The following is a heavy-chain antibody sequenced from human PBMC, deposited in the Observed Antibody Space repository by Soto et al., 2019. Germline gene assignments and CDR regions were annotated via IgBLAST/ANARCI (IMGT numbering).Heavy chain of an antibody. D-gene: IGHD5-12*01. CDR2: IYYSGST. J-gene: IGHJ4*02. CDR1: GGSISSYY. Sequence: SETLSLTCTVSGGSISSYYWSWIRQPPGKGLEWIGYIYYSGSTNYNPSLKSRVTISVDTSKNQFSLKLSSVTAAVTAVYYCARGKRRGYSGYDSEIDLDYWGQGTLVTVSS. V-gene: IGHV4-59*01. CDR3: ARGKRRGYSGYDSEIDLDY.